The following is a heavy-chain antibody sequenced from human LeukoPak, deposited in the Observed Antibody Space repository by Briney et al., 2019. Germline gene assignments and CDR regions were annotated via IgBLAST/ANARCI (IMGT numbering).Heavy chain of an antibody. J-gene: IGHJ4*02. Sequence: GGSLRLPCAVSGFSFNTYWMTWVRQAPGKGLQWVASINKDGTEKYYVDSVKGRFTISRDNTKNSLYLQMNSLRAEDTAVFYCARPYYYSSGSLPYWGQGTLVTVSS. V-gene: IGHV3-7*01. CDR3: ARPYYYSSGSLPY. D-gene: IGHD3-10*01. CDR1: GFSFNTYW. CDR2: INKDGTEK.